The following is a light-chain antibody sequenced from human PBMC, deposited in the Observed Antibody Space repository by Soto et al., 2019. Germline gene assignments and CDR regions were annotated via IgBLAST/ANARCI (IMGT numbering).Light chain of an antibody. CDR3: QQYNNWPYT. CDR2: GAS. J-gene: IGKJ2*01. CDR1: QSVSSN. Sequence: EIVMTQSPATLSVSPGERAALSCRATQSVSSNFAWYQQKPGQAPRLLIYGASTSATGIPARFSGSGSGTDFTLTISSLQSEDFAVYYCQQYNNWPYTFGQGTKLEIK. V-gene: IGKV3-15*01.